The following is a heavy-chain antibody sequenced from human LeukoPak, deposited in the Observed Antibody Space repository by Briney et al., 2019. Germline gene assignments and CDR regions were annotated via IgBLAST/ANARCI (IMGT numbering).Heavy chain of an antibody. CDR2: ITSSSSSM. J-gene: IGHJ4*02. D-gene: IGHD7-27*01. CDR1: GFTFSIYT. CDR3: ARDLAWGGY. V-gene: IGHV3-21*01. Sequence: PGGSLRLSCVASGFTFSIYTMSWVRQAPGKGLEWVSSITSSSSSMCSADSVKGRLTISRDNAKNSLYLQMNSLRAEDTAVYYCARDLAWGGYWGQGTLVTVSS.